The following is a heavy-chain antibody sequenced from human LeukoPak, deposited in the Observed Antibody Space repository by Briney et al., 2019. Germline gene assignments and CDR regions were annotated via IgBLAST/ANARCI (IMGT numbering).Heavy chain of an antibody. CDR2: IHYSGRT. J-gene: IGHJ4*02. CDR1: GDSIRSYH. CDR3: AKHEGTAGPFDS. V-gene: IGHV4-59*08. D-gene: IGHD6-13*01. Sequence: TSETLSLTSTVSGDSIRSYHWSWIRQPPGKGLEWIGHIHYSGRTNYHPSLRSRVTISVDTSKNQFSLKLTSVTAADTAVYYCAKHEGTAGPFDSWGQGTLVTVSS.